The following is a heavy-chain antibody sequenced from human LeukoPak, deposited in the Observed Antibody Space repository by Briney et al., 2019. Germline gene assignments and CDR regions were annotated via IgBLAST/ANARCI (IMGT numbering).Heavy chain of an antibody. CDR1: GYTFTGYY. J-gene: IGHJ6*03. CDR3: ARGDDSSSWFSGNYYYMDV. V-gene: IGHV1-8*03. CDR2: INPNSGNT. Sequence: GASVKVSCKASGYTFTGYYMHWVRQAPGQGLEWMGWINPNSGNTGYAQKFQGRVTITRNTSISTAYMELSSLRSEDTAVYYCARGDDSSSWFSGNYYYMDVWGKGTTVTVSS. D-gene: IGHD6-13*01.